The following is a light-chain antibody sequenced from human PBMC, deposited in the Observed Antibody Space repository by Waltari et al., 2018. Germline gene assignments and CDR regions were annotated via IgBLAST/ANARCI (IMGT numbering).Light chain of an antibody. Sequence: DIQMTQSPSTLSAFVGDRVSITCRASQSINNWLAWYQLKPGKAPNLLIYKASTLEIGVPSRFSGTGSGTEFTLTITNLQPDDFATYYCQQYETVTFGQGTRLEIK. J-gene: IGKJ5*01. V-gene: IGKV1-5*03. CDR1: QSINNW. CDR2: KAS. CDR3: QQYETVT.